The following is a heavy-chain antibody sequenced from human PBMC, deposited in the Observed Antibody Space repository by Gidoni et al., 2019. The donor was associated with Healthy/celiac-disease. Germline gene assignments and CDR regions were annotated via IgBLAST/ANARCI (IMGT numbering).Heavy chain of an antibody. V-gene: IGHV4-30-4*01. CDR2: IYYSGRT. CDR1: GGSLSSGDYH. CDR3: ARELTTVRGGYYYYYGMDV. Sequence: QVQLQESGPGLLKPSQTLSLTCTVSGGSLSSGDYHWSWIRQPPGKGLEWIGYIYYSGRTDYNPSLKSRVTISVDTSKNQFSLKLSSVTAADTAVYYCARELTTVRGGYYYYYGMDVWGQGTTVTVSS. J-gene: IGHJ6*02. D-gene: IGHD4-4*01.